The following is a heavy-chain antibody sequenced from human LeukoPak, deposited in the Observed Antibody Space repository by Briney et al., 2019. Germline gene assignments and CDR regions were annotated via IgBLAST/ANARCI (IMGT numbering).Heavy chain of an antibody. Sequence: SETLSLTCTVSGGAITGSTYYWGWIRQPPGKGLEWIGSMYYSGSTYYKPSLKSRVTISADTSKNQFSLELSSVTAADTAVYYCARSWDYYYYYYMDVWGKGTTVTVSS. V-gene: IGHV4-39*01. CDR2: MYYSGST. CDR3: ARSWDYYYYYYMDV. CDR1: GGAITGSTYY. J-gene: IGHJ6*03. D-gene: IGHD1-26*01.